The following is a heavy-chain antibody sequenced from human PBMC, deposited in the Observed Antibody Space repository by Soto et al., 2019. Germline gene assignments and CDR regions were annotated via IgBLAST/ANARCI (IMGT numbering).Heavy chain of an antibody. CDR2: IMPIFRTP. D-gene: IGHD5-12*01. Sequence: QVQLEQSGAEVKKPGSSVKVSCKASVGTFRNSAISWVRQVPGQGLEWMGGIMPIFRTPDYAQKFQGRDTVTADESTSTAYMELSGLRSDDTAVYYCARDTARLQLGGNYYYSLDAWGQGTTVTVSS. CDR1: VGTFRNSA. J-gene: IGHJ6*02. CDR3: ARDTARLQLGGNYYYSLDA. V-gene: IGHV1-69*12.